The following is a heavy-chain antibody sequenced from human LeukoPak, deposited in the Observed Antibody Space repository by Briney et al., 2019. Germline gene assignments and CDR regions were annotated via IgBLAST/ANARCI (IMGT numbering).Heavy chain of an antibody. Sequence: SETLSLTCAVYGGSFSGYYWSWIRQPPGKWLEWVGEINHSGSTNYNPSLKSRVTISVDTSKNQFSLKLSSVTAADTAVYYCARGRTGDYVWGSYRYFDYWGQGTLVTVSS. CDR2: INHSGST. J-gene: IGHJ4*02. V-gene: IGHV4-34*01. CDR1: GGSFSGYY. CDR3: ARGRTGDYVWGSYRYFDY. D-gene: IGHD3-16*02.